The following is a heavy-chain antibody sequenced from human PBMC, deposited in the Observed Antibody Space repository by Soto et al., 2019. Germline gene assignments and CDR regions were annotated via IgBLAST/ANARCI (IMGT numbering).Heavy chain of an antibody. D-gene: IGHD3-16*01. Sequence: EVQLVESGGGLVEPGGSLRLSCAASGLIFTSAWLNWVRQAPGKGLEWVGRIKSKINGGITDYAAPVKGRFTISRDDSQNTVYLYMDSLTTEDTAPYYCAADLPDWGAYAFDYWGQGTLVTVSS. V-gene: IGHV3-15*07. J-gene: IGHJ4*02. CDR1: GLIFTSAW. CDR3: AADLPDWGAYAFDY. CDR2: IKSKINGGIT.